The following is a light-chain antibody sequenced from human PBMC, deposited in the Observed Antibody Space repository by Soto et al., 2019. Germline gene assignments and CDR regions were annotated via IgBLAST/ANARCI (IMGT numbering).Light chain of an antibody. V-gene: IGKV1-5*01. CDR1: QSISSW. Sequence: DIQMTQSPSTLSASVGDRVTITCRASQSISSWLAWYQQKPGKAPKLLIYDASSLEGGVPSRFSGGGSGTEFTLTISSLQADDFATYCCQQYNSYSWTFGQGAKVEIK. J-gene: IGKJ1*01. CDR3: QQYNSYSWT. CDR2: DAS.